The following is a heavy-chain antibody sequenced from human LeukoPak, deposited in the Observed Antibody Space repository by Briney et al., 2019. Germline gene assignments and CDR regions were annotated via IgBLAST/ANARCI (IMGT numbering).Heavy chain of an antibody. D-gene: IGHD4-11*01. CDR2: IYTSGST. CDR3: AERFQDKGNYQVVFVI. V-gene: IGHV4-61*02. CDR1: GGSISSGSYY. Sequence: SQTLSLTCTVSGGSISSGSYYWSWIRQPAGKGLEWIGRIYTSGSTNYNPSLKSRVTISVDTSKNQFSLKLSSVTAADTAVYYGAERFQDKGNYQVVFVIWGQGTLVTV. J-gene: IGHJ3*02.